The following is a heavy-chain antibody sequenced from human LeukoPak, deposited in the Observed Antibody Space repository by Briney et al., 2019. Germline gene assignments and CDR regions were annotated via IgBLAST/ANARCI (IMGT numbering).Heavy chain of an antibody. CDR1: GGSFSGYF. CDR2: INRSGST. D-gene: IGHD3-10*01. V-gene: IGHV4-34*01. J-gene: IGHJ4*02. Sequence: SETLSLTCAVYGGSFSGYFWSWIRQPPGKGLEWIGEINRSGSTTYNPSLKRRVTISVDTSKNQFSLKLNSVTAADTAAYYCARFGTYWGQGILVTVSS. CDR3: ARFGTY.